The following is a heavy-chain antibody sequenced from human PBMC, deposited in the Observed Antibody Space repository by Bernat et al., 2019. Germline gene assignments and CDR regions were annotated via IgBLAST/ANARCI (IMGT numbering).Heavy chain of an antibody. D-gene: IGHD2-21*02. V-gene: IGHV4-34*01. J-gene: IGHJ6*02. CDR1: GGSFSGYY. CDR2: INHSGST. Sequence: QVQLQQWGAGLLKPSETLSLTCAVDGGSFSGYYWSWIRQPPGKGLEWIGEINHSGSTNYNPSLKSRVTISVDTSKNQFSLKLSSVTAADTAVYYCARDHLAYCGGDCYSGGMDVWGQGTTVTVSS. CDR3: ARDHLAYCGGDCYSGGMDV.